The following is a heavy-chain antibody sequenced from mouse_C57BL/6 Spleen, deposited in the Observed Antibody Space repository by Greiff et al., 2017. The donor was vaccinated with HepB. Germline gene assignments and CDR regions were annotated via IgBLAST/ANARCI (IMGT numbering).Heavy chain of an antibody. J-gene: IGHJ1*03. CDR3: AKGLFDV. V-gene: IGHV3-6*01. CDR1: GYSITSGYY. Sequence: EVQLQESGPGLVKPSQSLSLTCSVSGYSITSGYYWNWIRQFPGNKLEWMGYISYDGSNNYNPTLKNRISITRDTSKNQFFLKLNSVTTEDTATYYCAKGLFDVWGTGTTVTVSS. CDR2: ISYDGSN.